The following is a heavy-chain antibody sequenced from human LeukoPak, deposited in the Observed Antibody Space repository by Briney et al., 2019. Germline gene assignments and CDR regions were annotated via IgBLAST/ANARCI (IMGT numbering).Heavy chain of an antibody. D-gene: IGHD5-24*01. CDR1: GFTFSSYV. CDR2: ISHDGII. V-gene: IGHV3-74*01. J-gene: IGHJ4*02. CDR3: ARDWVYKIDY. Sequence: PGGSLRLSCETAGFTFSSYVMHWVRRTLGEGLVWVSRISHDGIISYADSVKGRFTISRDNAKNTLILQMNSLRVEDTAVYYCARDWVYKIDYWGRGTLVTVSS.